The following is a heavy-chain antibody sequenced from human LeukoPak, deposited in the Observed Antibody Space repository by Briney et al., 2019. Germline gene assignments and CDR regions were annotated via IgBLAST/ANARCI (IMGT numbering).Heavy chain of an antibody. D-gene: IGHD3-10*01. CDR3: ARSDGYGLVGI. J-gene: IGHJ3*02. CDR1: GGSISSSNW. Sequence: PSETLSLTCAVSGGSISSSNWWSWVRQPPGKGLEWIGEINHSGSTNYNPSLKSRVTISVDTSKNQFSLKLSSVTAADTAVYYCARSDGYGLVGIWGQGTMVTVSS. CDR2: INHSGST. V-gene: IGHV4-4*02.